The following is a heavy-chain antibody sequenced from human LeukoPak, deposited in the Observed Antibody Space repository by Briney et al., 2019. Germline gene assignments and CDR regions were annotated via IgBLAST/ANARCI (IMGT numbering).Heavy chain of an antibody. CDR2: VSGGGLTT. J-gene: IGHJ6*03. CDR1: GFTFSTYG. V-gene: IGHV3-23*01. Sequence: GGSLRLSCEASGFTFSTYGMSWVRQGPGKGLEWVSAVSGGGLTTYYADSMKGRFTISRDNSKNTAYLQLNNLRAEDTTVYYCAKRYSGLPFSYMAVWGKGTTVTVAS. CDR3: AKRYSGLPFSYMAV. D-gene: IGHD3-10*01.